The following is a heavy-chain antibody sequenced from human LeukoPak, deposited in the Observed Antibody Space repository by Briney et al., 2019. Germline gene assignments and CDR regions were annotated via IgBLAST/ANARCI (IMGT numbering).Heavy chain of an antibody. CDR3: ASRFYKADY. Sequence: GGSLRLSCAASGFTFSSYWMNWARQAPGKGLEWVASINHNGNVNYYVDSVKGRFTISRDNAKNSLYLQMNSLRAEDTAVYYCASRFYKADYWGQGTLVTVSS. CDR2: INHNGNVN. V-gene: IGHV3-7*03. CDR1: GFTFSSYW. J-gene: IGHJ4*02. D-gene: IGHD5-24*01.